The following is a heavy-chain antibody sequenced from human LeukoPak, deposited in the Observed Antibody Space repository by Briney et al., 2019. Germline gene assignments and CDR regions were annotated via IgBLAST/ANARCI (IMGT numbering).Heavy chain of an antibody. Sequence: ASVKVSCKASGGTFSNYAISWVQQAPGQGLEWMGGIIPIFGTANYAQKFQGRVTITADESTSTVYMELSSLRSEDTAVYYCARGLSAELTRAFDIWGQGTMVTVSS. CDR3: ARGLSAELTRAFDI. CDR1: GGTFSNYA. J-gene: IGHJ3*02. CDR2: IIPIFGTA. V-gene: IGHV1-69*13. D-gene: IGHD1-26*01.